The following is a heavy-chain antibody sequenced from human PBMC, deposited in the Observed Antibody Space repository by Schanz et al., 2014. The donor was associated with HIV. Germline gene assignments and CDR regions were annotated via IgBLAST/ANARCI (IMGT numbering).Heavy chain of an antibody. V-gene: IGHV3-23*04. CDR1: GFTFSSYA. D-gene: IGHD3-10*01. CDR2: ISSTSTYR. J-gene: IGHJ4*02. CDR3: AREQYGEHYFDY. Sequence: EVQLVESGGGLVQPGGSLRLSCAASGFTFSSYAMSWVRQAPGKGLEWIASISSTSTYRFYADSVKGRFTISRDNSQNTLYLQMNSLRAEDTALHYCAREQYGEHYFDYWGQGTLVTVSS.